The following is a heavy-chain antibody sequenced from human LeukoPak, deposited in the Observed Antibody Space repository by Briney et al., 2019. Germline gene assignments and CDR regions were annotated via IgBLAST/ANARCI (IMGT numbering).Heavy chain of an antibody. CDR1: GYTFTGYY. CDR3: ARGVLIWQWLVHYFDY. D-gene: IGHD6-19*01. Sequence: ASVKVSCKASGYTFTGYYMHWVRQAPGQGLEWMGRINPNSGGTNYAQKFQGRVTMTRDTSISTAYMELSRLRSDDTAVYYCARGVLIWQWLVHYFDYWGQGTLVTVSS. J-gene: IGHJ4*02. CDR2: INPNSGGT. V-gene: IGHV1-2*06.